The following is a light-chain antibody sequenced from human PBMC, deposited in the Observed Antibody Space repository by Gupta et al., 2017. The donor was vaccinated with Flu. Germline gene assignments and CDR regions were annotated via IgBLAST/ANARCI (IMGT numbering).Light chain of an antibody. CDR1: RSNVGIYS. Sequence: SRSNVGIYSIYWYQQFPGTAPKLLIVSYIQPPSGVPNRFSGSKSVTSASLAISVLQSEDEGDYYCAAWEYSLNCYVFGTGTKVTVL. CDR3: AAWEYSLNCYV. J-gene: IGLJ1*01. CDR2: SYI. V-gene: IGLV1-44*01.